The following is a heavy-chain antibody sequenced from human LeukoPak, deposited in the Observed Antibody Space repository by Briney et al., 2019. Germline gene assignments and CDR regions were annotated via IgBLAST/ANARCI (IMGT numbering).Heavy chain of an antibody. CDR1: GSYW. Sequence: GGSLRLSCAASGSYWMHWVRQAPGKGLIWVSRINSDGSTTTYADSVKGRFTISRDNAKNTLYLQMDSLRAEDTAIYYCAKIPSATENFDYWGQGTLVMVSS. CDR2: INSDGSTT. CDR3: AKIPSATENFDY. J-gene: IGHJ4*02. D-gene: IGHD5-12*01. V-gene: IGHV3-74*01.